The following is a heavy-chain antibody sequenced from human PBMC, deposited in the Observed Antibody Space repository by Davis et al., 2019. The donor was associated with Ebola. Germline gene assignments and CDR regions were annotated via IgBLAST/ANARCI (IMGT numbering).Heavy chain of an antibody. CDR2: INNSGGDT. CDR3: ARDRVVAATGDAFNI. V-gene: IGHV3-23*01. Sequence: PGGSLRLSCAASGFTFSNYAMSWVRQAPGKGLEWVSTINNSGGDTYYADSVKGRFTISRDNSKNTLYLQMNSLRAEDTAVYYCARDRVVAATGDAFNIWGQGTLVTVSS. D-gene: IGHD2-15*01. CDR1: GFTFSNYA. J-gene: IGHJ1*01.